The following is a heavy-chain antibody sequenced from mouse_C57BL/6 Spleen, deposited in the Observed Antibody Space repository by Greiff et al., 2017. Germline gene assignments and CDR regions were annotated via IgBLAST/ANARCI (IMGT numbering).Heavy chain of an antibody. V-gene: IGHV1-55*01. Sequence: QVQLQQPGAELVKPGASVKMSCKASGYTLTSYWLTWVKQRPGQGLEWIGDIYPGSGSTNYNEKFKSKATLTVDTSSSTAYMQLSSLTSEDSAVYYCARSGGSYGDYWGQGTTLTVSS. CDR3: ARSGGSYGDY. J-gene: IGHJ2*01. CDR1: GYTLTSYW. CDR2: IYPGSGST. D-gene: IGHD1-1*02.